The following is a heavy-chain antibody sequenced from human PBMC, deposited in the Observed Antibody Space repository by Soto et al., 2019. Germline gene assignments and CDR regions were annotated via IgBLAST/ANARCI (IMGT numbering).Heavy chain of an antibody. CDR3: AKSYSSNWYDYFDN. D-gene: IGHD6-13*01. V-gene: IGHV3-23*01. J-gene: IGHJ4*02. CDR1: EFTFSSYA. Sequence: GGSLRLSCAASEFTFSSYAMSWVRQAPGKGLEWVSAISGSGGSTYYADSVKGRFTISRDTSKNTLYLQMSSLRVEDTALYYCAKSYSSNWYDYFDNWGQGALVAVSS. CDR2: ISGSGGST.